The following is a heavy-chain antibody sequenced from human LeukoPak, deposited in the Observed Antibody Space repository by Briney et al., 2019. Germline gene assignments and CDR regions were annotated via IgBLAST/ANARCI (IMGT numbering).Heavy chain of an antibody. CDR2: IIVYNGNT. Sequence: ASVKVSCKASGYTFTNYGVSWVRQAPGQGLEWMGWIIVYNGNTNHAQKLQGRVTMTTDTSTSTAYLELRSLRSDDTAVYYCARVIVGATSGDHWGQGTLVTVSS. V-gene: IGHV1-18*01. CDR1: GYTFTNYG. D-gene: IGHD1-26*01. J-gene: IGHJ5*02. CDR3: ARVIVGATSGDH.